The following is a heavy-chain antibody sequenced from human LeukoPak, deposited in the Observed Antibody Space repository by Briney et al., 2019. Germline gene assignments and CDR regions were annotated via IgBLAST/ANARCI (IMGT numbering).Heavy chain of an antibody. CDR2: ISSSSSYI. J-gene: IGHJ5*02. V-gene: IGHV3-21*04. D-gene: IGHD6-19*01. Sequence: PGGSLRLSCTASGFTFGDYAVSWFRQAPGKGLEWVSSISSSSSYIYYADSVKGRFTISRDNSKNTLYLQMNSLRAEDTAVYYCGRDRSSGWTYNWFDPWGQGTQVTVSS. CDR1: GFTFGDYA. CDR3: GRDRSSGWTYNWFDP.